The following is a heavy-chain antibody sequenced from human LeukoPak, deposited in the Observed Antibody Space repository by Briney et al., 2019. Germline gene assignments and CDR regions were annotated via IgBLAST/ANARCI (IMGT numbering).Heavy chain of an antibody. V-gene: IGHV7-4-1*02. CDR1: GYTFTSYG. CDR3: AREVLRHDY. Sequence: EASVKVSCKASGYTFTSYGISWVRQAPGQGLEWMGWIITDTGNPTYAQGFTGRFVFSVDTSVNTAYLQIISLKAEDTAVYYCAREVLRHDYWGQGTLVTVSS. D-gene: IGHD3-10*01. J-gene: IGHJ4*02. CDR2: IITDTGNP.